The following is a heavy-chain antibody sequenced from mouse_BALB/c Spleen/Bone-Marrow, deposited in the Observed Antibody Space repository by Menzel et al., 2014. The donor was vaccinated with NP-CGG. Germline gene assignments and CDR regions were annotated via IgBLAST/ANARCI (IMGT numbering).Heavy chain of an antibody. CDR2: VNPNNGGT. Sequence: EFQLQQSGPDLVKPGASVKISCKASGYSFSRYYMHWVKQSHGKSLEWIGRVNPNNGGTSNIQKFKGKAILNVDKSSSTACMELRSLTFEGAAVYYCAGYGSYVGGTMDYWGQGTSVTVSS. CDR1: GYSFSRYY. CDR3: AGYGSYVGGTMDY. J-gene: IGHJ4*01. D-gene: IGHD1-1*02. V-gene: IGHV1-26*01.